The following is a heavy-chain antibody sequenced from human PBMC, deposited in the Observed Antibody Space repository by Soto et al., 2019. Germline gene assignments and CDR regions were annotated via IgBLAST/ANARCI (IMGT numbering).Heavy chain of an antibody. V-gene: IGHV1-46*01. CDR3: ARDLHGAFTTMVY. Sequence: GXSVKGSCEASGYTFTNYYIHWVRQAPGQGLEWMGIVNPSGYTSTLAQKFQGRLTVTSDTSTSTVYMELGSLTSEDTAVYYCARDLHGAFTTMVYWGQGTLVTVSS. D-gene: IGHD5-18*01. CDR2: VNPSGYTS. J-gene: IGHJ4*02. CDR1: GYTFTNYY.